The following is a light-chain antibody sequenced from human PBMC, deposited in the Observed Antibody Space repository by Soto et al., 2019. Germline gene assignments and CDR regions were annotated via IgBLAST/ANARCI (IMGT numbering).Light chain of an antibody. CDR2: DAS. CDR3: QQLNSYPLT. J-gene: IGKJ5*01. V-gene: IGKV1-5*01. Sequence: DIKMTQSPSTLSASVGDRVTITCRASHSISTWLAWYQQKPGKAPKLLIYDASTLQSGVPSRFSGSGSGTEFTLTISSLQPEDFATYYCQQLNSYPLTFGQGTRLEIK. CDR1: HSISTW.